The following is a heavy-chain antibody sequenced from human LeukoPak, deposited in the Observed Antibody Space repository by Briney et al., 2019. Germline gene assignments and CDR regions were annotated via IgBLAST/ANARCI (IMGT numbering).Heavy chain of an antibody. CDR1: GYTFINYG. Sequence: GASVKVSCEAPGYTFINYGITWVRQAPGQGLEWMGWISAYNSAYNGNTHYAQKLQGRVTMTTDTSTNTGYMELRSLRSDDTAVYYCAREYGSGSYTGIDYWGQGTLVTVSS. CDR3: AREYGSGSYTGIDY. V-gene: IGHV1-18*01. D-gene: IGHD3-10*01. J-gene: IGHJ4*02. CDR2: ISAYNSAYNGNT.